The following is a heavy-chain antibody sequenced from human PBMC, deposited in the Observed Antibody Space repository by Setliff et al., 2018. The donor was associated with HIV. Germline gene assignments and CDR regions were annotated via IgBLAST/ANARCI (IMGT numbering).Heavy chain of an antibody. CDR1: GDSVLSSRAA. CDR3: ARDCDPSRYYYLSLFDF. J-gene: IGHJ4*02. D-gene: IGHD3-22*01. CDR2: IYYRSKWYS. V-gene: IGHV6-1*01. Sequence: SQTLSLTCAISGDSVLSSRAAWNWIRQSPSGGLEWLGRIYYRSKWYSEYAVSVKSRLTIKPDTLENRFSLQLSSVTPEDTDVYFCARDCDPSRYYYLSLFDFWGQGTPVTVSS.